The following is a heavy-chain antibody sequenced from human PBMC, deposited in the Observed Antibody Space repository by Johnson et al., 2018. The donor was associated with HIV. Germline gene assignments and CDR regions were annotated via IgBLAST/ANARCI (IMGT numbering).Heavy chain of an antibody. J-gene: IGHJ3*02. CDR2: IWYDGSNK. CDR3: AKWTRDGYNYVHAFDI. D-gene: IGHD5-24*01. V-gene: IGHV3-33*06. Sequence: VRQAPGKGLEWVAVIWYDGSNKYYADSVEDRFTISRDNSKNTLYLQMNSLRAEETAVYYCAKWTRDGYNYVHAFDIWGQGTMVTVSS.